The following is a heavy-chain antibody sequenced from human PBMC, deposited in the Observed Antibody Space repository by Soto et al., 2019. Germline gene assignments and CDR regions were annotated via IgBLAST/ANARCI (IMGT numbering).Heavy chain of an antibody. J-gene: IGHJ4*02. D-gene: IGHD3-22*01. Sequence: WETLSLTCTVSGGSISGSSYYWGWIRQPPGKGLEWIGSIYYSGSTYYNPSLKSRVTISVDTSKNQFSLKLSSVTAADTAVYYCATSPAYYYDSSGYYYFDYWGRGTLVTVSS. CDR1: GGSISGSSYY. V-gene: IGHV4-39*01. CDR3: ATSPAYYYDSSGYYYFDY. CDR2: IYYSGST.